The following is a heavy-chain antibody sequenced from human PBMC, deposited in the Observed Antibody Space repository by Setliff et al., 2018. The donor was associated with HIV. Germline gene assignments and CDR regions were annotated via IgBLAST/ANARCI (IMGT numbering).Heavy chain of an antibody. Sequence: GGSLRLSCAASGFNVSDTHMTWVRQAPGKGLEWVSFIYSDGRTYYGESVKGRFTISRDDSKNTLYLQMHSLRVEDTAAYYCAKGVKWLDPWGQGIQVTVSS. CDR1: GFNVSDTH. J-gene: IGHJ5*02. V-gene: IGHV3-53*01. CDR3: AKGVKWLDP. CDR2: IYSDGRT. D-gene: IGHD3-16*01.